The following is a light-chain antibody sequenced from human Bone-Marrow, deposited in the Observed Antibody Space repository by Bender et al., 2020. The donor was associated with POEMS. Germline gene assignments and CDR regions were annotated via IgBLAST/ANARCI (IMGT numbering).Light chain of an antibody. J-gene: IGLJ2*01. CDR2: EVT. CDR1: SSDVGGYNY. CDR3: SSYGGSDNVI. V-gene: IGLV2-8*01. Sequence: QSALTQPASVSGSPGQSITISCTGTSSDVGGYNYVSWYQQYPGKAPKLMIYEVTKRPSGVPDRFSGSKSANTASLTVSGLQAEDEADYYCSSYGGSDNVIFGGGTTLTVL.